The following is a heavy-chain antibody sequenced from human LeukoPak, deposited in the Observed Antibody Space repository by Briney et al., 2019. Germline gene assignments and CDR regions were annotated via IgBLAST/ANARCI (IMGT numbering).Heavy chain of an antibody. D-gene: IGHD4-17*01. J-gene: IGHJ4*02. Sequence: ASVKVSCKVSGYTLTELSMHWVRQAPGKGLEWMGGFDPEDGETIYAQKFQGRVTMTEDTSTDTAYMELSSLRSEDTAVYYCVASGLTYGDYRHDYWGQGTLVTVSS. CDR1: GYTLTELS. CDR3: VASGLTYGDYRHDY. CDR2: FDPEDGET. V-gene: IGHV1-24*01.